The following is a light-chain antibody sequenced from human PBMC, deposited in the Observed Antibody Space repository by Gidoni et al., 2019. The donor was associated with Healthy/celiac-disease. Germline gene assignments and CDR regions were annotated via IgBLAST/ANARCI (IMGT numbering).Light chain of an antibody. J-gene: IGKJ1*01. CDR1: QSLVYSDGNTY. Sequence: DVVMTQSPLSLPVTLGQPTSISCRSSQSLVYSDGNTYLNWFQQRPDQSPRRLIYKVSNRDSGVPDRFSGSGAGTDFTLKISRVEAEDVGVYYCMQGTHWPWTFGQGTKVEIK. V-gene: IGKV2-30*01. CDR2: KVS. CDR3: MQGTHWPWT.